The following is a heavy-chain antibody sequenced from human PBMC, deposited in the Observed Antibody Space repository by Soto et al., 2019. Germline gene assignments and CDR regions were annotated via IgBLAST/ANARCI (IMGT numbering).Heavy chain of an antibody. V-gene: IGHV3-21*01. Sequence: PGGSLRLSCAASGFTFSSYSMNWVRQAPGKGLEWVSSISSSSSYIYYADSVKGRFTISRDNAKNSLYLQMNSLRAEDTAVYYCARDFRYVDTAILRAFDYWGQGTLVTVSS. CDR3: ARDFRYVDTAILRAFDY. D-gene: IGHD5-18*01. CDR2: ISSSSSYI. CDR1: GFTFSSYS. J-gene: IGHJ4*02.